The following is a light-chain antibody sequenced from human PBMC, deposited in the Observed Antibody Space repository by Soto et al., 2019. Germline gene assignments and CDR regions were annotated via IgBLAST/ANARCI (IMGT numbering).Light chain of an antibody. J-gene: IGKJ1*01. CDR2: DAS. Sequence: EIVLTQSPATLSLSPGESATLSCRASQSVTKYLVWYQQKPGQAPRLLISDASYRATGIPARFSGSGSGTDFTLTISSLEPEDFAVYYCQQYGSSPRTFGQGTKVDIK. CDR3: QQYGSSPRT. CDR1: QSVTKY. V-gene: IGKV3-20*01.